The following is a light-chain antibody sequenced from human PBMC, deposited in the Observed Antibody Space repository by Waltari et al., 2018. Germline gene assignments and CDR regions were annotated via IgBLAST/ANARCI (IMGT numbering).Light chain of an antibody. CDR3: LSRDTTSTRV. Sequence: SSELTQGPAVSVALGQTVSITCPGASLRRSYAIWYQQRPGQAPILILYGQDNRPSGIPDRFSGSTSGNTASLTITGAQAEDEADYYCLSRDTTSTRVFGGGTRLTV. CDR2: GQD. J-gene: IGLJ3*02. V-gene: IGLV3-19*01. CDR1: SLRRSY.